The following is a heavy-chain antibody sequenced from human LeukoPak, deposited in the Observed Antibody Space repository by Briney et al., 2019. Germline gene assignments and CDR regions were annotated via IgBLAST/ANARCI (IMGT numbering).Heavy chain of an antibody. Sequence: SETLSLTCPVSGVSISIYYWSWVRQPPGKGLEWIGYIYNSGSTIYNPSLKSRATISADTSKNQFSLRLSSVTAADTAVYYCVRDRELNYWGQGTLVTVSS. CDR3: VRDRELNY. CDR2: IYNSGST. D-gene: IGHD1-7*01. V-gene: IGHV4-59*01. J-gene: IGHJ4*02. CDR1: GVSISIYY.